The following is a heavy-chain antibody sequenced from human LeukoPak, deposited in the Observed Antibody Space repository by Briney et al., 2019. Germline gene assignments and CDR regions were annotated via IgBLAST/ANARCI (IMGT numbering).Heavy chain of an antibody. J-gene: IGHJ4*02. CDR3: AKEAVRDMAYDY. CDR2: ISWNSGNI. V-gene: IGHV3-9*01. Sequence: AGGSLRLSCAASGFTFDDYAMHWVRQAPGKGLEWVSGISWNSGNIGYADSVKGRFTISRDNAKNSLYLQMNSLRADDTAVYYCAKEAVRDMAYDYWGQGTLVIVSS. CDR1: GFTFDDYA. D-gene: IGHD2-15*01.